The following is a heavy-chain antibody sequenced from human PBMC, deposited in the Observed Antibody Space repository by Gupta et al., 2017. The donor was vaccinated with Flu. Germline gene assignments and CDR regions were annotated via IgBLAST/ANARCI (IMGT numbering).Heavy chain of an antibody. V-gene: IGHV1-2*02. D-gene: IGHD3-16*01. CDR3: ARDLVRGSLSNRRRGFDF. Sequence: HWGRQAPGLGLEGMGWINPDSGGTKYAERCQGRVTLTRETSISTAYMELTGLTPDETAVYFWARDLVRGSLSNRRRGFDFWGQGTRITVSS. CDR2: INPDSGGT. J-gene: IGHJ4*02.